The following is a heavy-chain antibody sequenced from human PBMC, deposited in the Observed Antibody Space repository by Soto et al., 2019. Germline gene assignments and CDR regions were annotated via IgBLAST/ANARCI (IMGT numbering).Heavy chain of an antibody. D-gene: IGHD2-15*01. CDR2: MNPNSGNT. Sequence: ASVKVSCKASGYTFTSYDINWVRQATGQGLGWMGWMNPNSGNTGYAQKFQGRVTMTRNTSISTAYMELSSLRSEDTAVYYCARGLYCSGGSCPDYWGQGTLVRVYS. CDR1: GYTFTSYD. J-gene: IGHJ4*02. V-gene: IGHV1-8*01. CDR3: ARGLYCSGGSCPDY.